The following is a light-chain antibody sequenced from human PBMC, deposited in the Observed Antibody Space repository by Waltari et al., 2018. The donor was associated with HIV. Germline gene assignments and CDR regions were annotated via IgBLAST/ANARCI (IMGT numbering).Light chain of an antibody. CDR1: SGHTNYA. CDR2: LKSDGSH. J-gene: IGLJ3*02. Sequence: QLVLTQSPSASASLGASVKLTCTLSSGHTNYAIAWHQQQPEKGPRYLMNLKSDGSHSKGDGIPDRFSGSSSGAERYLTISSLQSEDEADYYCAAWDDSLSGLVFGGGTKLTVL. CDR3: AAWDDSLSGLV. V-gene: IGLV4-69*02.